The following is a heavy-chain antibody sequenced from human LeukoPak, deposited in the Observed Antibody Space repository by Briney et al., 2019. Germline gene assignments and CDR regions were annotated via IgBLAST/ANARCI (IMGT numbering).Heavy chain of an antibody. J-gene: IGHJ4*02. Sequence: GGSLRLSCAASGFTFSSCAMHWVRQAPGKGLEWVAVISYDGSNKYYADSVKGRFTISRDNSKNTLYLQMNSLRAEDTAVYYCASLGSGSYYDKDFDYWAREPWSPSPQ. D-gene: IGHD3-10*01. V-gene: IGHV3-30-3*01. CDR3: ASLGSGSYYDKDFDY. CDR2: ISYDGSNK. CDR1: GFTFSSCA.